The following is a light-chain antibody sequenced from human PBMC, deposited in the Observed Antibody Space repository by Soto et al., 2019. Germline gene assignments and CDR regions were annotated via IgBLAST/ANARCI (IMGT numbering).Light chain of an antibody. CDR3: QQYGSSPT. V-gene: IGKV3-20*01. J-gene: IGKJ4*01. CDR2: GAS. Sequence: EIVLTQSPGTLSLSPGERATLSCRASQSVSSSYLAWYQQKPSQAPRLLIYGASSRATGIPDRFSGSGSGTDFTLTISRLEPEDFAVYYCQQYGSSPTFGGGNKVEIK. CDR1: QSVSSSY.